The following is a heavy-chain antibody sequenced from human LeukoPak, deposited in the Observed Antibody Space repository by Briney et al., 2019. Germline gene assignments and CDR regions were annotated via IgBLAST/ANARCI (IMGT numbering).Heavy chain of an antibody. D-gene: IGHD5-12*01. Sequence: ASVKVSCKASGYTFTSYYMHWVRQAPGQGLEWMGIINPSGGSTSYAQKFQGRVTMTRDTSTSTVYMELSSLRSEDTAVYYCAREGDSGYDFPPEEVLTMIDPWGQGTLVTVSS. J-gene: IGHJ5*02. CDR2: INPSGGST. V-gene: IGHV1-46*01. CDR1: GYTFTSYY. CDR3: AREGDSGYDFPPEEVLTMIDP.